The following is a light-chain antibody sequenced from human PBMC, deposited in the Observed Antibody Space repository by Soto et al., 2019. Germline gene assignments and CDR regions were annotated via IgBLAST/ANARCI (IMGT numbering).Light chain of an antibody. Sequence: SYELTQPPSVSVSPGQTASNTCSGDKLGDKYACWYQQKPGQSPVLVIYQDSKRPSGIPERFSGSNSGNTATLTISGTQAMDEADYYCQAWDSIVVFGGGTKLTVL. CDR3: QAWDSIVV. J-gene: IGLJ2*01. CDR2: QDS. CDR1: KLGDKY. V-gene: IGLV3-1*01.